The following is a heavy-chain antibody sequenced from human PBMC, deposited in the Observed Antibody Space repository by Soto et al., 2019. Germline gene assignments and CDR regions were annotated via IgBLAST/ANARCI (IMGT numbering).Heavy chain of an antibody. J-gene: IGHJ3*02. CDR1: GYPVTAYY. D-gene: IGHD3-3*01. CDR3: ASGGGVGVAGSAAFDM. CDR2: INPATGAA. V-gene: IGHV1-2*02. Sequence: QLHLVQSGAVVKKPGASVTVSCSASGYPVTAYYMHWVRQAPGRGLEWMGGINPATGAAKYTQTLHGRVTKSRDTSTSSGFRALSGRTSEDTAVFYCASGGGVGVAGSAAFDMWGQGTLVTVSS.